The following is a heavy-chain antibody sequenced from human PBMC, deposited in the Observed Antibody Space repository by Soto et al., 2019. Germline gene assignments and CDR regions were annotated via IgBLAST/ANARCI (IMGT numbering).Heavy chain of an antibody. CDR3: ATVEKDYYYYGMDV. J-gene: IGHJ6*02. Sequence: ASVKVSCKASGYTFTSYDINWVRQATGQGLEWMGWMNPNSGNTGYAQKFQGRVTMTRNTSISTAYMELSSLRSEDTAVYYCATVEKDYYYYGMDVWGQGTTVTVSS. CDR1: GYTFTSYD. V-gene: IGHV1-8*01. CDR2: MNPNSGNT.